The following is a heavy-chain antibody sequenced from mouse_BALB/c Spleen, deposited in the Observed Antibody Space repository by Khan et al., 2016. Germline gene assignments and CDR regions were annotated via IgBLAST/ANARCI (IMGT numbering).Heavy chain of an antibody. J-gene: IGHJ4*01. D-gene: IGHD2-3*01. CDR1: GFSLSRYS. CDR2: IWGGGST. V-gene: IGHV2-6-4*01. Sequence: QVQLKESGPGLVAPSQSLSITCTVPGFSLSRYSVHWVRQPPRKGLEWLGMIWGGGSTDYNSALKSRLSISKDNSKSQVFLKVNSLQTDDTALYXCTRSDGYYGAMDYWGQGTSVTVSS. CDR3: TRSDGYYGAMDY.